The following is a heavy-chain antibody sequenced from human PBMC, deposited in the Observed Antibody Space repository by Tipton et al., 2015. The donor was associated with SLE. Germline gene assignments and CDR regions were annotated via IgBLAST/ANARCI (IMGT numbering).Heavy chain of an antibody. D-gene: IGHD3-10*01. V-gene: IGHV4-59*01. J-gene: IGHJ3*02. CDR1: GGSISSNF. CDR3: ARDTYYYGSGNYYTDVFDI. CDR2: MYYTGST. Sequence: TLSLTCTDSGGSISSNFWSWIRQPPGKGLEWVGHMYYTGSTNYNPSLNSRVTISVDTSKNQFSLKLSSVTAADTAVYYCARDTYYYGSGNYYTDVFDIWGQGAMVTVSS.